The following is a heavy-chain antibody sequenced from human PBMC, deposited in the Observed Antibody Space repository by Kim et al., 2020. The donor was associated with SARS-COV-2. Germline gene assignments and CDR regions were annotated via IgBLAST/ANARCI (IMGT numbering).Heavy chain of an antibody. Sequence: SETLSLTCTVSGGSISSYYWSWIRQPPGKGLEWIGYIYYSGSTNYNPSPKSRVTISVDTSKNQFSLNLSSVTAADTAVYYCARAPAYYYGSGSYFGHFDYWGQGTLVTVSS. CDR1: GGSISSYY. CDR3: ARAPAYYYGSGSYFGHFDY. CDR2: IYYSGST. V-gene: IGHV4-59*01. J-gene: IGHJ4*02. D-gene: IGHD3-10*01.